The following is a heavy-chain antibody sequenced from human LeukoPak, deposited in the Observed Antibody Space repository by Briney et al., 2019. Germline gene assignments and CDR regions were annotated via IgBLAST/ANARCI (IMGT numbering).Heavy chain of an antibody. CDR3: ARDRGVDTAMVNWFDP. CDR2: IRYDGSNT. V-gene: IGHV3-30*02. J-gene: IGHJ5*02. Sequence: GGSLRLSCAASGFTFNNYGMHWVRQAPGKGLEWLAFIRYDGSNTYYADSVKGRFTVSRDNAKNSLYLQMNSLRAEDTALYYCARDRGVDTAMVNWFDPWGQGTLVTVSS. D-gene: IGHD5-18*01. CDR1: GFTFNNYG.